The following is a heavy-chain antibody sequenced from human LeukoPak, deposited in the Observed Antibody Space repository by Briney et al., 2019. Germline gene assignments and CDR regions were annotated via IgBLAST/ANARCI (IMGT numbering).Heavy chain of an antibody. J-gene: IGHJ4*02. D-gene: IGHD4-23*01. CDR2: IKQDRSEK. CDR1: GFTFTSYS. V-gene: IGHV3-7*02. CDR3: ASNYGDYSFFDY. Sequence: GGSLRLAWAAAGFTFTSYSASWVRQAPGKGLEWVANIKQDRSEKYYVDSVKGRFTISRDNATNSLYLQMNSLRAEDTAVYYYASNYGDYSFFDYWGQGTLVTVSS.